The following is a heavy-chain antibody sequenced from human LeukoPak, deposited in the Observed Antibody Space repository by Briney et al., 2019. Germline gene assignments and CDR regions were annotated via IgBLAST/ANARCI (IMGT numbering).Heavy chain of an antibody. J-gene: IGHJ4*02. V-gene: IGHV4-59*11. D-gene: IGHD5-18*01. CDR2: LFDSVNT. CDR1: GGSISGHY. CDR3: ATIKRGSTFGYFDF. Sequence: KPSETLSLTCTVSGGSISGHYWSWIRQPPGKGLEWIAYLFDSVNTKDNPSLQSRLTLSADTSKNQFSLRLSSVTAADTAVYYCATIKRGSTFGYFDFWGQGIKVTVSS.